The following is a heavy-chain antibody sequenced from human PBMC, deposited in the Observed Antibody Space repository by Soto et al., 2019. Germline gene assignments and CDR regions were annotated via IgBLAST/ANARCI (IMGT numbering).Heavy chain of an antibody. J-gene: IGHJ6*02. V-gene: IGHV3-21*01. CDR2: ISSSSSYI. D-gene: IGHD3-10*01. CDR3: ARGGDITMVRGVIIAPSYYGMDV. Sequence: GGSLRLSCAASGFTFSSYSMNWVRQAPGKGLEWVSSISSSSSYIYYADSVKGRFTISRDNAKNSLYLQMNSLRAEDTAVYYCARGGDITMVRGVIIAPSYYGMDVWGQGTTVTVS. CDR1: GFTFSSYS.